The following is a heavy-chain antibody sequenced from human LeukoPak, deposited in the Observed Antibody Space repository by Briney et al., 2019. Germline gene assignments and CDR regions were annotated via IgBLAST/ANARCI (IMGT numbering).Heavy chain of an antibody. CDR2: IYPGDSDT. D-gene: IGHD1-1*01. CDR1: GYIFTSYW. CDR3: ARQNWNDVDYFDY. J-gene: IGHJ4*02. V-gene: IGHV5-51*01. Sequence: GESLQISCKGSGYIFTSYWIGWVRQMPGKGLEWMGIIYPGDSDTRYSPSFQGQVTISADKSISTAYLQWSSLKASDTAMYYCARQNWNDVDYFDYWGQGTLVTVSS.